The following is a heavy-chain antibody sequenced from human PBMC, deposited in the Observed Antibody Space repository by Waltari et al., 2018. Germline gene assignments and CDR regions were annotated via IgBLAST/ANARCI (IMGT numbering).Heavy chain of an antibody. J-gene: IGHJ4*02. CDR2: IGYDGSNK. CDR3: ARLGQQLAPTGYFDY. CDR1: GFTFSSYG. Sequence: QVQLVESGGGVVQPGRSLRLSCAASGFTFSSYGMHWVRQAPGKGLEWVGVIGYDGSNKYYADSVKGRFNSSRDNSKNTLYLQMNSLRAEDTAVYYCARLGQQLAPTGYFDYWGQGTLVTVSS. V-gene: IGHV3-33*01. D-gene: IGHD6-13*01.